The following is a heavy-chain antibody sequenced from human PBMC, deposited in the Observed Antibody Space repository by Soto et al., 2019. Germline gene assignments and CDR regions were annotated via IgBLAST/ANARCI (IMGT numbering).Heavy chain of an antibody. D-gene: IGHD3-3*01. V-gene: IGHV1-2*02. CDR2: INPNSGGT. J-gene: IGHJ6*02. Sequence: ASVKVSCKASGYTFTGYYMHWVRQAPGQGLEWMGWINPNSGGTNYAQKFQGRVTMTRDTSISTAYMELSRLRSDDTAVYYCARAKPARTIFGLVYGMDVWGQGTTVTVSS. CDR3: ARAKPARTIFGLVYGMDV. CDR1: GYTFTGYY.